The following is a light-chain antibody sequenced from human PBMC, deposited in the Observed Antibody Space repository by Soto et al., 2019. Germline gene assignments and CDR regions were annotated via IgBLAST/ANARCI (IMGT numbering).Light chain of an antibody. J-gene: IGLJ1*01. CDR2: RNN. V-gene: IGLV1-47*01. CDR1: SSNIGSNY. CDR3: AACDDSLSGFYV. Sequence: QSVLTQPPSASGTPGQRVTISCSGSSSNIGSNYVYWYQQLPGTAPKLLIYRNNQRPSGVPDRFSGSKSGTSASLAISGLRSEDEAYYYCAACDDSLSGFYVFGTGTNVTVL.